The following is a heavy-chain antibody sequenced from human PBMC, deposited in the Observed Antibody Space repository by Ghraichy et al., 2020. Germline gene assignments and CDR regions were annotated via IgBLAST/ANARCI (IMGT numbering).Heavy chain of an antibody. CDR2: INHSGST. CDR1: GGSFSGYY. D-gene: IGHD3-22*01. Sequence: SETLSLTCAVYGGSFSGYYWSWIRQPPGKGLEWIGEINHSGSTNYNPSLKSRVTISVDTSKNQFSLKLSSVTAADTAVYYCARGNSSPHIDYWGQGTLVTVSS. V-gene: IGHV4-34*01. CDR3: ARGNSSPHIDY. J-gene: IGHJ4*02.